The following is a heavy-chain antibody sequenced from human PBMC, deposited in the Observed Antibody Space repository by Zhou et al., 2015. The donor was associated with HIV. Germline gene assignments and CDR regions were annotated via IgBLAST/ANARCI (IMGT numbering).Heavy chain of an antibody. CDR1: GGTFSSYA. J-gene: IGHJ6*02. D-gene: IGHD6-6*01. V-gene: IGHV1-69*12. CDR3: ARDPPGTPARQYYYYGMDV. Sequence: QVQLVQSGAEVKKPGSSVKVSCKASGGTFSSYAISWVRQAPGQGLEWMGGIIPIFGTANYAQKFQGRVTITADESTSTAYMELSSLRSEDTAVYYCARDPPGTPARQYYYYGMDVWGQGTTVTVSS. CDR2: IIPIFGTA.